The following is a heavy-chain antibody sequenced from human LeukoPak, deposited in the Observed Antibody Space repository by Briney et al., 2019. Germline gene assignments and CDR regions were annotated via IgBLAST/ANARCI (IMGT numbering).Heavy chain of an antibody. Sequence: PGGSLRLSCAASGFTFYDYAMHWVRQTPGKGLEWVSLISGDGGSTNYADSVKGRFTISRDNSKNSLYLQMNSLRTEDTAFYYCAKDRYCSSTRCFAPADHWGQGTLVTVSS. D-gene: IGHD2-2*01. CDR2: ISGDGGST. CDR3: AKDRYCSSTRCFAPADH. J-gene: IGHJ4*02. V-gene: IGHV3-43*02. CDR1: GFTFYDYA.